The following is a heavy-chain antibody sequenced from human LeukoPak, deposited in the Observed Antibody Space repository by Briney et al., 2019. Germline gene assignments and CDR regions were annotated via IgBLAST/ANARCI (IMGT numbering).Heavy chain of an antibody. Sequence: GGSLRLSCAASGFTFSSYAMSWVRQAPGKGLEWVSAISGSGGSTYYADSVKGRFTISRDNSKNTLYLQMNSLRAEDTAVYYCARERIQLWSYRGAFDIWGQGTMVTVSS. J-gene: IGHJ3*02. CDR2: ISGSGGST. CDR1: GFTFSSYA. D-gene: IGHD5-18*01. CDR3: ARERIQLWSYRGAFDI. V-gene: IGHV3-23*01.